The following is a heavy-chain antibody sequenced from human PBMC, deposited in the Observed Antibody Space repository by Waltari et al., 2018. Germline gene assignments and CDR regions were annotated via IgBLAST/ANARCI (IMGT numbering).Heavy chain of an antibody. V-gene: IGHV4-39*01. D-gene: IGHD4-17*01. Sequence: CTVSGVSISSSSDYWGWIRQPPGKGLEWIANIYYTGNTYYNASLKSRVTISVDTSKNQFSLKMRSVTAADTAVYYCARLARYGDSGLDYWGQGTLVSVSS. CDR3: ARLARYGDSGLDY. CDR1: GVSISSSSDY. J-gene: IGHJ4*02. CDR2: IYYTGNT.